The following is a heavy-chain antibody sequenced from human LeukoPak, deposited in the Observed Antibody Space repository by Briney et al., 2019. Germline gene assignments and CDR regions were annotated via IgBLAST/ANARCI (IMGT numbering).Heavy chain of an antibody. J-gene: IGHJ4*02. V-gene: IGHV5-51*01. CDR2: IYPGDSDT. CDR1: GYRFTSYC. D-gene: IGHD6-6*01. Sequence: GESLKISCKGSGYRFTSYCIGWVRQMPGKGLQWMGIIYPGDSDTRYSPSFQGQVTISADKSISTAYLQWSSLKASDTAIYYCARLQYCSSSCFDYWGQGTLVTVSS. CDR3: ARLQYCSSSCFDY.